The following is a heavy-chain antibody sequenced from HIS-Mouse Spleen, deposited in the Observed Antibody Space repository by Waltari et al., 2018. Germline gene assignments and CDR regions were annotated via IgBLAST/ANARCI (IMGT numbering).Heavy chain of an antibody. J-gene: IGHJ4*02. V-gene: IGHV5-51*01. CDR1: GYSFTSYW. CDR3: ARQGAVPSIAAAGSYFDY. CDR2: HYPCDSDT. Sequence: EVQLVQSGAEVKKPGESLKISCKGSGYSFTSYWIGWVRQMPGKGLEWMGMHYPCDSDTRNRPSYQGQVTISDDKSISTAYLQWSSLKASYTAMYYCARQGAVPSIAAAGSYFDYWGQGTLVTVSS. D-gene: IGHD6-13*01.